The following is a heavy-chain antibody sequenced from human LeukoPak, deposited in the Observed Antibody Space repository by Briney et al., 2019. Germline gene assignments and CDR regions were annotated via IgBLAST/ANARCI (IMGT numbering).Heavy chain of an antibody. CDR3: ARDERHSPDV. Sequence: ASVKVSCKASGYTFTSCGISWVRQAPGQGLEWMGWISAYNGNTNYAQKLQGRVTMTTDTSTNTAYMEVRSLRSDDTAVYYCARDERHSPDVWGQGTTVTVSS. CDR1: GYTFTSCG. J-gene: IGHJ6*02. V-gene: IGHV1-18*01. CDR2: ISAYNGNT. D-gene: IGHD6-25*01.